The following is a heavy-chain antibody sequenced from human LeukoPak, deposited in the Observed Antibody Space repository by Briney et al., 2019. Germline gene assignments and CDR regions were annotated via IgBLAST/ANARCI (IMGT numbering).Heavy chain of an antibody. J-gene: IGHJ4*02. D-gene: IGHD2-2*01. CDR2: IYYSGST. CDR3: ARVGRNIVVVPAAGFDY. Sequence: PSETLSLACTVSGGSISSSSYYWGWIRQPPGKGLEWIGSIYYSGSTYYNPSLKSRVTISVDTSKNQFSLKLCSVTAADTAVYYCARVGRNIVVVPAAGFDYWGQGTLVTVSS. CDR1: GGSISSSSYY. V-gene: IGHV4-39*01.